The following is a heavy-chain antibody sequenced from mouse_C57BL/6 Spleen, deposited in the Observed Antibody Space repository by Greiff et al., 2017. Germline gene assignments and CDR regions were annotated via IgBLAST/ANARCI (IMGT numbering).Heavy chain of an antibody. Sequence: EVNVVESGGGLVKPGGSLKLSCAASGFTFSDYGMHWVRQAPEKGLEWVAYISSGSSTIYYAATVKGGFTISRDNAKNTLFLQLTSLRSEDTAMYYCARDYYPPCAYWGQGFLGTVYA. CDR2: ISSGSSTI. J-gene: IGHJ3*01. D-gene: IGHD1-1*01. CDR1: GFTFSDYG. V-gene: IGHV5-17*01. CDR3: ARDYYPPCAY.